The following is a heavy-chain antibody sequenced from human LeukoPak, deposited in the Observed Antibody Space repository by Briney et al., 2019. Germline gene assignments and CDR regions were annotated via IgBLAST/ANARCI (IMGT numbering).Heavy chain of an antibody. CDR1: GGSISSSSYY. CDR2: IHYSGST. CDR3: ARDRVVAAADY. D-gene: IGHD6-13*01. J-gene: IGHJ4*02. V-gene: IGHV4-39*07. Sequence: SETLSLTCTVSGGSISSSSYYWGWIRQPPGKGLEWIGSIHYSGSTYYNPSLKSRVTISVDTSKNQFSLKLSSVTAADTGVYYCARDRVVAAADYWGQGTLVTVSS.